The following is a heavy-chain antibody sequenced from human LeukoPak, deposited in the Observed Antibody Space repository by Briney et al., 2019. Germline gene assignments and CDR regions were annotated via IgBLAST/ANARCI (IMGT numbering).Heavy chain of an antibody. V-gene: IGHV3-7*04. J-gene: IGHJ6*02. Sequence: GGSLRLSCSASGFTFSTSAIHWVRQAPGKGLEWVANIKPDGSEKDYVDSLKGRFTISRDNAKNSLYLQVNSLRAEDTAVYYCARFGVPYGVDVWGQGTTVTVSS. D-gene: IGHD3-16*01. CDR2: IKPDGSEK. CDR3: ARFGVPYGVDV. CDR1: GFTFSTSA.